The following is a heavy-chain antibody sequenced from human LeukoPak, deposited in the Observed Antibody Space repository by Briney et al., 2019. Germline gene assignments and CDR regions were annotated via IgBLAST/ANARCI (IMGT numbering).Heavy chain of an antibody. CDR1: GFTFSNYW. D-gene: IGHD6-6*01. CDR3: ARTQPDGRIAARLAAAFDY. J-gene: IGHJ4*02. V-gene: IGHV3-30*03. Sequence: GGSLRLSCAASGFTFSNYWMSWVRQAPGKGLEWVAVISYDGSNKYYADSVKGRFTISRDNSKNTLYLQMNSLRAEDTAVYYCARTQPDGRIAARLAAAFDYWGQGTLVTVSS. CDR2: ISYDGSNK.